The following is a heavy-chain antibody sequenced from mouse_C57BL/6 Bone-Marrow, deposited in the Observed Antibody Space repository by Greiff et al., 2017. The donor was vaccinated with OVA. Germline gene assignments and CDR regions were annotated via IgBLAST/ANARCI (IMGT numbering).Heavy chain of an antibody. D-gene: IGHD1-1*01. CDR1: GYTFTSYW. J-gene: IGHJ4*01. CDR3: ARDYGTPSYYAMDY. CDR2: IDPSDSYT. Sequence: VQLQQPGAELVMPGASVKLSCKASGYTFTSYWMHWVKQRPGQGLEWIGEIDPSDSYTNYNQKFKGKSTLNVDKSSSTAYMQLSSLTSDDSAVYYGARDYGTPSYYAMDYWGQGTAVTVSA. V-gene: IGHV1-69*01.